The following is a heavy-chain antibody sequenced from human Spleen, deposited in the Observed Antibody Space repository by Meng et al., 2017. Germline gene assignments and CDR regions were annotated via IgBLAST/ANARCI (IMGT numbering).Heavy chain of an antibody. CDR3: VRSSGWVRTGFDP. CDR2: IGHSGFT. D-gene: IGHD6-19*01. V-gene: IGHV4-39*01. J-gene: IGHJ5*02. CDR1: GGSISTSGYY. Sequence: QPQLQESGPGLVRPSEALSLTCSVSGGSISTSGYYWGWIRQPPGKGLEWIGSIGHSGFTYYTPSLKNRVTVSIDTSRNQFSLWLTSVTAADTAVYYCVRSSGWVRTGFDPWGQGTLVTVSS.